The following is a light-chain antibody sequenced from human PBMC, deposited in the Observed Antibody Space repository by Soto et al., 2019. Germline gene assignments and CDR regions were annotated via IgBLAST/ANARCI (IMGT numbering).Light chain of an antibody. V-gene: IGKV3-11*01. Sequence: EIVLTQSPATLSLSPGERATLACRASQSVSSYLAWYQQKPGQAPRLLIYDASNRATGIPARFSGSGSGTDFTLTISSIEPDDFAVYYCQQRSNRLTFGGGTKVEIK. CDR2: DAS. CDR1: QSVSSY. CDR3: QQRSNRLT. J-gene: IGKJ4*01.